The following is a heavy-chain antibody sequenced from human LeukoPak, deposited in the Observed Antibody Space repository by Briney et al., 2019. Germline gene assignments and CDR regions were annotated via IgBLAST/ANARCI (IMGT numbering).Heavy chain of an antibody. CDR1: GYTFTNYG. D-gene: IGHD3-3*01. Sequence: ASVKVSCKASGYTFTNYGIAWVRQAPGQGLEWMGWISAYNGNTNYAQKLQGRVTMTTDTSTSTAYMELRSLRSDDTAVYYCARDRGITIFGVVIMDDAFDIWGQGTMVTVSS. V-gene: IGHV1-18*01. CDR2: ISAYNGNT. J-gene: IGHJ3*02. CDR3: ARDRGITIFGVVIMDDAFDI.